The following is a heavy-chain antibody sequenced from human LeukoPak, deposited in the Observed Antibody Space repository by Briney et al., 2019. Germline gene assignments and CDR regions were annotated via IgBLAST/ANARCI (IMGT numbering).Heavy chain of an antibody. CDR1: GFTFISHG. D-gene: IGHD5-24*01. J-gene: IGHJ4*02. CDR3: ANTGGRDGYGFDS. V-gene: IGHV3-33*06. Sequence: GTSLRLSCAASGFTFISHGMHWVRQAPGKGLEWVAVVRYDGSDKYYADSVKGRFTISRDNSKNTLYLQMNSLRAEDTALYYCANTGGRDGYGFDSWGQGTLVTVSP. CDR2: VRYDGSDK.